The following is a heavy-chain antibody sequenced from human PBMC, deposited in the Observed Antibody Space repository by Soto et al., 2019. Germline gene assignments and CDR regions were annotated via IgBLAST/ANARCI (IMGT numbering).Heavy chain of an antibody. CDR3: AKFQGSTSYPFDY. J-gene: IGHJ4*02. V-gene: IGHV3-23*01. D-gene: IGHD1-1*01. Sequence: QLLESGGGLVQPGGSLRLSCAASGFTFNNYAMGWDRQAPGKGLEWVSAISYLDPSTYYADSVKGRFTISRDNSKNTLFLQINSLRVEDSAIYYCAKFQGSTSYPFDYWGQGTLVIVAS. CDR2: ISYLDPST. CDR1: GFTFNNYA.